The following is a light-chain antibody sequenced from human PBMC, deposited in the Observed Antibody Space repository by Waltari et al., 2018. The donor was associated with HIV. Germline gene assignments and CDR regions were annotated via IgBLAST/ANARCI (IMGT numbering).Light chain of an antibody. V-gene: IGLV1-47*01. CDR3: AVWDDSLSAQL. Sequence: QPVLTQSPSTSATPGHRVTISCSGSSSNIERNYASWFQQPPETAPKLLIFRNTQRPSGVSDRFSGSVSGTSASLAISGLRSEDESDYYCAVWDDSLSAQLFGGGTKLTVL. J-gene: IGLJ3*02. CDR2: RNT. CDR1: SSNIERNY.